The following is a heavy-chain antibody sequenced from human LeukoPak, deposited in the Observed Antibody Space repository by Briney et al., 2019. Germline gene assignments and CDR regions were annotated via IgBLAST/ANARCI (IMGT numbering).Heavy chain of an antibody. CDR3: AKDSVATIRGWFDP. D-gene: IGHD5-12*01. V-gene: IGHV3-9*01. J-gene: IGHJ5*02. CDR1: GYTFDDYA. CDR2: ISWNSGSI. Sequence: GRSLRLSCAASGYTFDDYAMHWVRQAPGKGLEWVSGISWNSGSIGYADSVKGRFTISRDNAKNSLYLQMNRLRAEDTALYYCAKDSVATIRGWFDPWGQGTLVTVSS.